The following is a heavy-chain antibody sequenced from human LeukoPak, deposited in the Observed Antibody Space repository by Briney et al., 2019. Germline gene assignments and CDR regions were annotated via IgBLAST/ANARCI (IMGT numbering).Heavy chain of an antibody. CDR3: AKVGGDYGYYFDY. J-gene: IGHJ4*02. V-gene: IGHV3-30*18. CDR1: GFTFSSYG. CDR2: ISYDGSNK. Sequence: PGGPLRLSCAASGFTFSSYGMHWVRQAPGKGLEWVAVISYDGSNKYYADSVKGRFTISRDNSKNTLYLQMNSLRAEDTAVYYCAKVGGDYGYYFDYWGQGTLVTVSS. D-gene: IGHD4-17*01.